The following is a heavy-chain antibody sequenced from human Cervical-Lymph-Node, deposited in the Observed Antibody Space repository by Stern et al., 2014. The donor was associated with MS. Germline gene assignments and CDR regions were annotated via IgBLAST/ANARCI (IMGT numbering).Heavy chain of an antibody. CDR1: GFSLSNARMG. Sequence: QITLKESGPVLVKPTETLTLTCTVSGFSLSNARMGVSWIRQPPGKALEWLSHNFLNDGKYSRTSLKSRLTISKDTSKSQVVLTMTNMDPVDTATYYCARIIQTHIVVVPAWFDPWGQGTLVTVSS. V-gene: IGHV2-26*01. D-gene: IGHD2-2*01. CDR3: ARIIQTHIVVVPAWFDP. J-gene: IGHJ5*02. CDR2: NFLNDGK.